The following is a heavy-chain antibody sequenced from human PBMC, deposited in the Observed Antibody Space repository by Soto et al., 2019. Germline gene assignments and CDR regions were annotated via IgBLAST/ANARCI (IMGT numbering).Heavy chain of an antibody. V-gene: IGHV4-4*02. J-gene: IGHJ4*02. CDR2: IYYSGST. CDR3: ARTYCSGGSCHFDY. CDR1: GDSISGNNW. D-gene: IGHD2-15*01. Sequence: SETLSLTCAVSGDSISGNNWWSWVRQSPGKGLEWIGYIYYSGSTNYNPSLKSRVTISVDTSKNQFSLKLSSVTAADTAVYYCARTYCSGGSCHFDYWGQGTLVTVS.